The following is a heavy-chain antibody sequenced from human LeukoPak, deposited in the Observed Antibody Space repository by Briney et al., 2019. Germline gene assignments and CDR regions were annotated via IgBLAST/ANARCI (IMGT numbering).Heavy chain of an antibody. V-gene: IGHV1-2*02. CDR1: GYTFTGYY. J-gene: IGHJ6*03. CDR2: INPNSGGT. D-gene: IGHD2-2*01. CDR3: ARTPRYCSSTSCRSGVYYYYYMDV. Sequence: ASVKVSCKASGYTFTGYYMHWVRQAPGQGLEWMGWINPNSGGTNYAQKFQGRVTMTRDTSISTAYMELSSLRSEDTAVYYCARTPRYCSSTSCRSGVYYYYYMDVWGKGTTVTISS.